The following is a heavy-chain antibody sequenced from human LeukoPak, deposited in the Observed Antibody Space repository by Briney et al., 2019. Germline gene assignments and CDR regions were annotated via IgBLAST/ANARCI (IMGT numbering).Heavy chain of an antibody. CDR1: GFTFSTYG. CDR2: IKQDGSEK. J-gene: IGHJ4*02. V-gene: IGHV3-7*01. Sequence: GGSLRLSCAASGFTFSTYGMHWVRQAPGKGLEWVANIKQDGSEKYYVDSVKGRFTISRDNAKNSLYLQMNSLRAEDTAVYYCARARRDYGRSFDYWGQGTLVTVSS. CDR3: ARARRDYGRSFDY. D-gene: IGHD4-17*01.